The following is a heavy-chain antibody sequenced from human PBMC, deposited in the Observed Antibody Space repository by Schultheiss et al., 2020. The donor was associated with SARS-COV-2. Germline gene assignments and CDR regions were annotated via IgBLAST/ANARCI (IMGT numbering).Heavy chain of an antibody. Sequence: SETLSLTCAVYGGSFSGYYWSWIRQPPGKGLEWIGEINHSGSTNYNPSLKSRVTISVDTSKNQFSLKLSSVTAADTAVYYCARGRSALLWFRELPYYYGMDVWGQGTTVTVSS. J-gene: IGHJ6*02. V-gene: IGHV4-34*01. CDR3: ARGRSALLWFRELPYYYGMDV. CDR2: INHSGST. CDR1: GGSFSGYY. D-gene: IGHD3-10*01.